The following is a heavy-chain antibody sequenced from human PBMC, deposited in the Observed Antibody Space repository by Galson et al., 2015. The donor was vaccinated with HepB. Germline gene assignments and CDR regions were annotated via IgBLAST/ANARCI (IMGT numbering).Heavy chain of an antibody. CDR3: VKSSMNDFWSGYYPQYFDY. CDR1: GGTSSSYA. CDR2: ISSSGGST. D-gene: IGHD3-3*01. Sequence: LIRSCAASGGTSSSYAMLWVRHAPGKGLEYVSAISSSGGSTYYAYSVKGRFTISRDNSKNTLYLQMSSLRAEDTAVYYCVKSSMNDFWSGYYPQYFDYWGQGTLVTVSS. J-gene: IGHJ4*02. V-gene: IGHV3-64D*06.